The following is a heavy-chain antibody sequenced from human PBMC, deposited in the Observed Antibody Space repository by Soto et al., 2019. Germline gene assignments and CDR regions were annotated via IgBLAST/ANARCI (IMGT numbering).Heavy chain of an antibody. Sequence: LRLSCAASGFTFSSYGMHWVRQAPGKGLEWVAVIWYDGSNKYYADSVKGRFTISRDNSKNTLYLLMNSLRAEDTALYYCASIPPSAVGATTEVDYWGQGTLVTVSS. J-gene: IGHJ4*02. V-gene: IGHV3-33*01. CDR1: GFTFSSYG. D-gene: IGHD1-26*01. CDR2: IWYDGSNK. CDR3: ASIPPSAVGATTEVDY.